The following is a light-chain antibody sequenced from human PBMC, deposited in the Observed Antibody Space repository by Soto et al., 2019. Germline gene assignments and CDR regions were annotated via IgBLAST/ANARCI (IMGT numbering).Light chain of an antibody. V-gene: IGKV1-39*01. Sequence: DIQMTQSPSSLSASVGDRVTITCRASQSISSYLNWYQQKPGKAPKLLIYAASSLQSGFPSRFSGSGSGTDFTLTISSLQPEDFATYYGQQSYSTPLTFGGGTKVEIK. CDR2: AAS. CDR1: QSISSY. J-gene: IGKJ4*01. CDR3: QQSYSTPLT.